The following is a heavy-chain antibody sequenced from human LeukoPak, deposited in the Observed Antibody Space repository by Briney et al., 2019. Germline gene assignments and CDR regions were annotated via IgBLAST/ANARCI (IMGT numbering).Heavy chain of an antibody. V-gene: IGHV3-30*02. CDR1: GFTFSSYG. CDR2: IRYDGSNK. D-gene: IGHD3-10*01. J-gene: IGHJ5*02. Sequence: PGGSLRLSCAASGFTFSSYGMHWVRQAPGKGLEWVAFIRYDGSNKYYADSVKGRFTISRDNSKNTLYLQMNSLRAEDTAVYYCAKDPTSVLWFGEPHKTWGQGTLVTVSS. CDR3: AKDPTSVLWFGEPHKT.